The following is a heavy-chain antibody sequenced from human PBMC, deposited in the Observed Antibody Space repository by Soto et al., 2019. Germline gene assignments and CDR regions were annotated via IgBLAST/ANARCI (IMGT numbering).Heavy chain of an antibody. D-gene: IGHD3-22*01. Sequence: NPGGSLRLSCAASGFTFSSYSMNWVRQAPGKGLEWVSSISSSSSYINYADSVKGRFTISRDNAKNSLYLQMNSLRAEDTAVYYCARVTYYDSRCRAFDIWGQGTMVTVSS. CDR3: ARVTYYDSRCRAFDI. V-gene: IGHV3-21*01. J-gene: IGHJ3*02. CDR1: GFTFSSYS. CDR2: ISSSSSYI.